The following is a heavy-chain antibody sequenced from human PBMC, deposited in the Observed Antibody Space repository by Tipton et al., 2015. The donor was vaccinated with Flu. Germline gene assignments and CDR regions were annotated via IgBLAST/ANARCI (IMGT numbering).Heavy chain of an antibody. J-gene: IGHJ3*01. V-gene: IGHV3-7*03. CDR1: GFTFSNYW. Sequence: SLRLSCAASGFTFSNYWMHWVRQAPGKGLEWVANIKQDGTEKYYVDSVKGRFTISRDNAQQLLSLQMNSLRAEDTALYSCVRAVGGAAALWGQGTMVTVSS. D-gene: IGHD6-13*01. CDR3: VRAVGGAAAL. CDR2: IKQDGTEK.